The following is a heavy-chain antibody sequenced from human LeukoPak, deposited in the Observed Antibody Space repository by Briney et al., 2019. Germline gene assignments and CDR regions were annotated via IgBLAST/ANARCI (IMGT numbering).Heavy chain of an antibody. CDR1: GLSFSTYW. J-gene: IGHJ4*02. Sequence: GGSLRLSCSASGLSFSTYWMTWVRQAPGKGLEWLANIGGDGERKFYVDSVKGRFTISRDNAENTLYLQMNSLRAEDTAVYYCAKASWSYGPFDYWGQGTLVTVSS. D-gene: IGHD5-18*01. CDR2: IGGDGERK. CDR3: AKASWSYGPFDY. V-gene: IGHV3-7*03.